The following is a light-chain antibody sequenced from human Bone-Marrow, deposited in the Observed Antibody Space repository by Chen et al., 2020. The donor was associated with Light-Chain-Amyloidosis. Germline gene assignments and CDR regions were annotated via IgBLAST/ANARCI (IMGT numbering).Light chain of an antibody. CDR3: QHRFNWPLS. J-gene: IGKJ4*01. CDR2: HSS. CDR1: QSVSTY. V-gene: IGKV3-11*01. Sequence: EIVLTQSPATLSLSPGERAPLSCRASQSVSTYLAWYQQKPGQAPRLLIYHSSNRATGIPARFSGRGSGTDFTLTINDLGPEDFAVYYCQHRFNWPLSFGGGTRVDIK.